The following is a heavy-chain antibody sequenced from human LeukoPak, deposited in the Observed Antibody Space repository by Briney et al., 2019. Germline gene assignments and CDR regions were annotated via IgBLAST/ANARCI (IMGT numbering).Heavy chain of an antibody. CDR2: IYHSGST. CDR1: GYPNSSGYY. D-gene: IGHD3-22*01. CDR3: ASLVVVDYYYYYYMDV. J-gene: IGHJ6*03. V-gene: IGHV4-38-2*01. Sequence: SETLSLTCAVSGYPNSSGYYWGWIRQPPGKGLEGTGSIYHSGSTYYNPSHKSRVTISVDPSKNQFSLKLSSVTAADTAVYYCASLVVVDYYYYYYMDVWGKGTTVTVSS.